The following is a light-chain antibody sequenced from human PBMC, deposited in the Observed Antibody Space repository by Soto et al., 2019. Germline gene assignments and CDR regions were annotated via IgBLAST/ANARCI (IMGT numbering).Light chain of an antibody. CDR2: TSG. CDR3: QQTYNTPYT. Sequence: INMTQSPSSLSASVGDRVTITCRASQRITTYLNWYQQKPGEAPKLLISTSGTLQRGVPSRFTGSGSGTDFNLTITGLQPADFATYFCQQTYNTPYTFGQGTKLEIK. V-gene: IGKV1-39*01. CDR1: QRITTY. J-gene: IGKJ2*01.